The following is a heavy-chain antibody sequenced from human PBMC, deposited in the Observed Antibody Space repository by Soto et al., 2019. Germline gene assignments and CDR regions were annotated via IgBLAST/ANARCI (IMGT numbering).Heavy chain of an antibody. J-gene: IGHJ4*02. CDR1: GFAFSSYW. CDR2: INSDGGST. D-gene: IGHD3-22*01. V-gene: IGHV3-74*01. CDR3: ARVEYHYDSSGYYSYYFDY. Sequence: EVQLVESGGGLVQPGGSLRLTCAASGFAFSSYWMHWVRQAPGKGLVWVSHINSDGGSTIYADSVKGRFTISRDNAKNMVYLQMNSLRAEDTAVYYCARVEYHYDSSGYYSYYFDYWGQGTLVTVSS.